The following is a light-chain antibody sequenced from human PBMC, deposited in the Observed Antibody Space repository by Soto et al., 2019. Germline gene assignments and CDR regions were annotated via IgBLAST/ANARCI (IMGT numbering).Light chain of an antibody. Sequence: DIRMTQSPSSLSASVGDRVTITCQASQDIKTYLNWYQQKPGKAPKLLIYTTSDLQTGVSSRVSGGGSGTHFTFTITNLQPEDVATYYCQQYDNLPFTFGPGTKVDIK. CDR3: QQYDNLPFT. CDR2: TTS. CDR1: QDIKTY. J-gene: IGKJ3*01. V-gene: IGKV1-33*01.